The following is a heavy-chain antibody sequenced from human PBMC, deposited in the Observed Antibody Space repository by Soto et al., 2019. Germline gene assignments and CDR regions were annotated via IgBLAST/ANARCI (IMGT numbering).Heavy chain of an antibody. CDR3: ARDLAGAATDY. J-gene: IGHJ4*02. CDR2: IYHSGST. Sequence: SETLSLTCAVSGYSISIGYYCGCIRQPPGKGLEWIGSIYHSGSTYYNPSLKSRVTISVDTSKNQFSLKLSSVTAADTAVYYCARDLAGAATDYWGQGTLVTSPQ. CDR1: GYSISIGYY. D-gene: IGHD6-25*01. V-gene: IGHV4-38-2*02.